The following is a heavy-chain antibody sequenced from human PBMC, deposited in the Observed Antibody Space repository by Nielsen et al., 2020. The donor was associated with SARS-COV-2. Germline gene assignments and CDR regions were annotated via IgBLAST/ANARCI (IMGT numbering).Heavy chain of an antibody. CDR3: VRARFCSSGNCYVDY. CDR1: GFTFSDYH. Sequence: GGSLRLSCAASGFTFSDYHMSWFRQAPGKGLEWSSHISSSSSYADSVRGRFTMSRDNAKNSLYLQMDSLRAEDTAVYYCVRARFCSSGNCYVDYWGQGTLVTVSS. V-gene: IGHV3-11*05. J-gene: IGHJ4*02. D-gene: IGHD2-15*01. CDR2: ISSSSS.